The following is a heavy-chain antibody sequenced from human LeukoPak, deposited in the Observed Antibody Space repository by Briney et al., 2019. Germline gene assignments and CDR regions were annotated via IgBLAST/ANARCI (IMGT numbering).Heavy chain of an antibody. J-gene: IGHJ3*01. CDR3: ARESTSGSYFLSF. D-gene: IGHD1-26*01. V-gene: IGHV3-30*04. CDR2: ISYDGSNK. CDR1: GFTFSSYA. Sequence: GGSLRLSCAASGFTFSSYAMHWVRQAPGKGLEWVAVISYDGSNKYYADSVKGRFTISRDNSKNTLYLQMNSLRAEDTAVYYCARESTSGSYFLSFWGQGTVVTVSS.